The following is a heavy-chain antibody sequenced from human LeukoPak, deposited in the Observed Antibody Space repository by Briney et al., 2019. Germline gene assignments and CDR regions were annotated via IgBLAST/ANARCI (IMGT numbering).Heavy chain of an antibody. J-gene: IGHJ4*02. V-gene: IGHV1-18*01. D-gene: IGHD4-17*01. CDR1: GYTFSSYV. Sequence: ASVKVSCKASGYTFSSYVINWVRQAPGQGLEWMGWISAYNGNTNYAQKNTNYAQKLQGRVTMTTDTSTSTAYMELRSLRSDDTAVYYCARDGNDYGEYGARYWGQGSLVTVSS. CDR3: ARDGNDYGEYGARY. CDR2: ISAYNGNTNYAQKNT.